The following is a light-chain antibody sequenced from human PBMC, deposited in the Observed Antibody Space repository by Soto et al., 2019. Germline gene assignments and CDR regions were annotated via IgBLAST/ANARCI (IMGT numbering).Light chain of an antibody. CDR3: QQYNSYSWT. J-gene: IGKJ1*01. CDR1: QSISSW. V-gene: IGKV1-5*01. Sequence: IQMTQSPSTLSASVGDRVTITCRASQSISSWLAWYQQKPGKAPKPLIYDASSLESGVPSRFSGSGSGTEFTLTISSLQPDDFATYYCQQYNSYSWTFGQGTKVDI. CDR2: DAS.